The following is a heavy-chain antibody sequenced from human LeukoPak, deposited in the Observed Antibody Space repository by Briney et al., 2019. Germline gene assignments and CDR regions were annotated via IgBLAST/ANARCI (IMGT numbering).Heavy chain of an antibody. J-gene: IGHJ3*02. CDR1: GYSISSGYY. CDR3: AREWGNAFDI. V-gene: IGHV4-38-2*02. Sequence: PSETLSLTCAVSGYSISSGYYWGWIRQPPGKGLEWIGSIYHSGSTYYNPSLKSRVTISVDTSKNQFSLKLSSVTAADTAVYYCAREWGNAFDIWGQGTMVTVSS. CDR2: IYHSGST. D-gene: IGHD1-26*01.